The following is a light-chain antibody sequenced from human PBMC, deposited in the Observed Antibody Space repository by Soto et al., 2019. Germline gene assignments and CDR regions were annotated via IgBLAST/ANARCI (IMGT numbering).Light chain of an antibody. CDR2: EVS. CDR3: LSYTSSSTPSVV. V-gene: IGLV2-14*01. Sequence: QSALTQPASVSGSPGQSITISCTGTSSDVGGYNYVSWYQQHPGKAPKLMIYEVSNRPSGVSNRFSGSKSGNTASLTISGRQAEDEADYYCLSYTSSSTPSVVFGGGTKLTVL. J-gene: IGLJ2*01. CDR1: SSDVGGYNY.